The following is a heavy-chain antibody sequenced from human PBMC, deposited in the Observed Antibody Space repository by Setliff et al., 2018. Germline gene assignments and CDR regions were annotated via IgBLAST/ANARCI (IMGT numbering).Heavy chain of an antibody. Sequence: SVKVSCKASGGTFSSYAISWVRQAPGQGLEWMGGIIPILGIANYAQKFQGRVTITADKSTSTAYMELSSLRSDDTAVYYCALEEYTSRWTKRFDPWGQGTLVTVSS. J-gene: IGHJ5*02. CDR1: GGTFSSYA. CDR2: IIPILGIA. V-gene: IGHV1-69*10. CDR3: ALEEYTSRWTKRFDP. D-gene: IGHD6-13*01.